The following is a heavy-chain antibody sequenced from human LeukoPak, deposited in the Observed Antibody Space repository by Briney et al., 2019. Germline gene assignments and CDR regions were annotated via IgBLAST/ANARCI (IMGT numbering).Heavy chain of an antibody. J-gene: IGHJ4*02. Sequence: PGRSLRLSCAASGFTFSSYGMHWVRQAPGKGLEWVAVISYDGSNKYYADSVKGRFTISRVNSKNVVDLQMNSLRAEDTAMYYCVKSSSAYSHFGDNWGQGTQVTVSS. CDR2: ISYDGSNK. CDR1: GFTFSSYG. D-gene: IGHD3-22*01. V-gene: IGHV3-30*18. CDR3: VKSSSAYSHFGDN.